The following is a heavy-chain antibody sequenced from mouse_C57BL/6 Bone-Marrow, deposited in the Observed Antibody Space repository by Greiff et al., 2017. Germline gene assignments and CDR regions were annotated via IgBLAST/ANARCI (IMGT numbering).Heavy chain of an antibody. CDR2: IDPSDSYT. CDR1: GYTFTSYW. Sequence: VQLQQPGAELVKPGASVKLSCKASGYTFTSYWMQWVKQRPGQGLEWIGEIDPSDSYTNYNQKFKGKATLTVDTSSSTAYMQLSSLTSEDSAVYYWAREKGFYYGYDGYAMDYWGQGTSVTVSS. CDR3: AREKGFYYGYDGYAMDY. J-gene: IGHJ4*01. D-gene: IGHD2-2*01. V-gene: IGHV1-50*01.